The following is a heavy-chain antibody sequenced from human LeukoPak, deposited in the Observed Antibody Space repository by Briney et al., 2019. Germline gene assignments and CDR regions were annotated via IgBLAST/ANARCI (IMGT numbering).Heavy chain of an antibody. J-gene: IGHJ4*02. D-gene: IGHD3-10*01. CDR2: IYSGGRT. Sequence: GGSLRLSCAASGFTVSSKYMSWVRQAPGKGLEWVSVIYSGGRTYYEDSVKGRFTISRDNSKNTLYLQMNSLRAEDTAVYYCARKVIYGSGKYYFDYWGQGTLVTVAS. CDR3: ARKVIYGSGKYYFDY. CDR1: GFTVSSKY. V-gene: IGHV3-66*01.